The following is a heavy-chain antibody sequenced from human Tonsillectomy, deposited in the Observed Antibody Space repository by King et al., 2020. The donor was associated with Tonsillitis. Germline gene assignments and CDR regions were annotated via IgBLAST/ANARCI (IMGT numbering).Heavy chain of an antibody. CDR1: GYSFTSYW. Sequence: QLVQSGAEVKKPGESLKISCKGSGYSFTSYWIGWVRQMPGKGLEWMGIIYPGDSDTRYSPSFQGQVTISADKSISTAYLQWSSLKASDTAMYYCARGCDFENSGYYLSDYWGQGGLVTVSS. CDR2: IYPGDSDT. J-gene: IGHJ4*02. V-gene: IGHV5-51*01. CDR3: ARGCDFENSGYYLSDY. D-gene: IGHD3-22*01.